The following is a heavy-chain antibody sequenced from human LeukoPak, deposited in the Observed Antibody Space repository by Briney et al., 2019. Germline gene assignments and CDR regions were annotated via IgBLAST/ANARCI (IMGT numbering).Heavy chain of an antibody. CDR1: GFTFSNYW. J-gene: IGHJ4*02. D-gene: IGHD1-1*01. CDR3: ARSRGRLAQLDY. CDR2: IKQDGSET. V-gene: IGHV3-7*03. Sequence: GGSLRLSCAASGFTFSNYWMNWVRQAPGKGLEWVANIKQDGSETYYVDSVKGRFTISRDNAKNSLYLQMNSLRDEDTAVYYCARSRGRLAQLDYWGQGTLVTVSS.